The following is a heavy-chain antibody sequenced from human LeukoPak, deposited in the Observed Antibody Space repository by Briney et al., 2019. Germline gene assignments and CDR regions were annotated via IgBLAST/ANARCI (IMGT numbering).Heavy chain of an antibody. V-gene: IGHV4-39*01. J-gene: IGHJ4*02. CDR1: GGAISSSGYY. D-gene: IGHD2-15*01. CDR3: ARVVVVVTSWVFPYFDY. CDR2: IYYSGST. Sequence: PSETLSLTCTVSGGAISSSGYYWGWIRQPPGTGLEWIGSIYYSGSTYYNPSLTSRVTISVDTSKNQFSLKLSSVTAADTAVYYCARVVVVVTSWVFPYFDYWGQGTLVTVSS.